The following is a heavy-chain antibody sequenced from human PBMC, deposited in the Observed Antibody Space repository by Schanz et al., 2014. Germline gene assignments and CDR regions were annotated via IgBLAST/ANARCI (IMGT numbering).Heavy chain of an antibody. Sequence: EVQLVESGGGLVQPGGSMRLSCAASGFTFSGYWMSWVRQAPGKGPEWVANVKQDGIEKYYLESVRGRFTISRDNAKNSPYLQLNSLTAEDTAVYYCARGTCSSSTCYISYFDYWGQGALVTVSS. V-gene: IGHV3-7*01. D-gene: IGHD2-2*02. CDR1: GFTFSGYW. J-gene: IGHJ4*02. CDR2: VKQDGIEK. CDR3: ARGTCSSSTCYISYFDY.